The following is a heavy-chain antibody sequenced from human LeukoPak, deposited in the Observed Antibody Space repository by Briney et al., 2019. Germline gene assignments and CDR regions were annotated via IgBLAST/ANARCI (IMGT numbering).Heavy chain of an antibody. Sequence: SETLSLTCAVYGGSFSGDYWSWIRQPPGKGLEWIGEINHSGSTNYKPSLKSRVTISVDTSNTQFSLKLSSVTAADTAVYHCARRGGDYSSSSYKGWFDPWGQGTLVTVSS. J-gene: IGHJ5*02. D-gene: IGHD6-13*01. CDR1: GGSFSGDY. CDR2: INHSGST. V-gene: IGHV4-34*01. CDR3: ARRGGDYSSSSYKGWFDP.